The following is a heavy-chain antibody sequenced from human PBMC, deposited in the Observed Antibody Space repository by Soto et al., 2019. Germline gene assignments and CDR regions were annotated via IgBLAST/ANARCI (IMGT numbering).Heavy chain of an antibody. CDR2: ISASGDSA. V-gene: IGHV3-23*01. J-gene: IGHJ6*02. CDR1: GFAFSSYA. CDR3: SKDRERYISGSYVLIGYYWIDV. D-gene: IGHD3-10*01. Sequence: EVQLLESGGNLVQPGGSLRLSCAASGFAFSSYAMNWVRQAPGKGLEWVSGISASGDSAYYAAAVKGRFTISRDTSKNTLYLQMNSLRAEDTAVVYCSKDRERYISGSYVLIGYYWIDVWGQGTTVTVSS.